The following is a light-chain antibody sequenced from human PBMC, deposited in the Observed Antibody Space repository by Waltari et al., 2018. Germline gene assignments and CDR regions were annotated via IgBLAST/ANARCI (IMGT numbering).Light chain of an antibody. CDR2: DTS. CDR3: QQGSILPLT. CDR1: ESVYKY. Sequence: EVVLTQSPVTLSLSAGERASLSCRASESVYKYLAWYQQRPGQPPRLLIYDTSNRAAGVPGRFSGSGYGTDFTLTITSLEGEDFAVYFCQQGSILPLTFGGGTRVEIK. J-gene: IGKJ4*01. V-gene: IGKV3-11*01.